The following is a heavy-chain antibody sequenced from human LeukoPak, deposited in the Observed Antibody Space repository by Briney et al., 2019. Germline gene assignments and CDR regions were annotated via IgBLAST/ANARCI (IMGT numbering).Heavy chain of an antibody. V-gene: IGHV3-74*01. Sequence: PGGSLRLSRAASGFTFSNNWMHWVRQAPGKGLVWVSRINSDGSTTTYADSVKGRFTISRDNAKNTLYLQMNSLRAEDTAVYYCARGYIYGYDCWGQGALVTVSS. J-gene: IGHJ4*02. CDR3: ARGYIYGYDC. D-gene: IGHD5-18*01. CDR1: GFTFSNNW. CDR2: INSDGSTT.